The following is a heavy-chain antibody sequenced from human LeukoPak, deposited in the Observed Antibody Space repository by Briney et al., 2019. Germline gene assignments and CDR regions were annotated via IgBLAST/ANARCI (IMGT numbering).Heavy chain of an antibody. CDR3: ARGVEMTTENWFDP. CDR2: IFYSGST. CDR1: GYSISSGYY. D-gene: IGHD5-24*01. V-gene: IGHV4-38-2*02. Sequence: SETLSLTCTVSGYSISSGYYWGWIRQPPGKGLEWIGSIFYSGSTYYNPSLKSRVTISVDTSKDQFSLKLSSVTAADTAVYYCARGVEMTTENWFDPWGQGTLVTVSS. J-gene: IGHJ5*02.